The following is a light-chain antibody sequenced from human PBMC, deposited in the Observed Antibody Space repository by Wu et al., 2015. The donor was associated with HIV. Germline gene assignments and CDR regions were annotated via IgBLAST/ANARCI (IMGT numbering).Light chain of an antibody. CDR3: QQYNNWPQT. CDR1: QLIGSN. CDR2: SAS. V-gene: IGKV3-15*01. Sequence: EIVMMQSPATLSVSPGERATLSCRASQLIGSNLAWYQQKGGQAPRLLIYSASTRAAGVPARFRGSGSGTEFTLTINSLQSEDSAVYYCQQYNNWPQTFGQGTKVEIK. J-gene: IGKJ1*01.